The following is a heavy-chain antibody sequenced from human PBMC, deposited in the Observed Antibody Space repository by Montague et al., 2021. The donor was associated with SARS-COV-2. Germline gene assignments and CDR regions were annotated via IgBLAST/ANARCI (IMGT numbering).Heavy chain of an antibody. CDR1: SDSINSYY. J-gene: IGHJ4*02. D-gene: IGHD4/OR15-4a*01. CDR2: VYSSGTT. CDR3: ATLTQSNGDF. Sequence: SETLSRTCTVSSDSINSYYWGWIRQPPGKRLEWLGYVYSSGTTNYNPSLNSRIAIPVDTSKNQFSLRLDSVTAADTAIYYCATLTQSNGDFWGQGALVTVS. V-gene: IGHV4-4*08.